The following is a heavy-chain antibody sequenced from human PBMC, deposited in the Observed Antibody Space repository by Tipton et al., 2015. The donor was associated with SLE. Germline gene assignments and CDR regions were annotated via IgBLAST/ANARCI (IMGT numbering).Heavy chain of an antibody. Sequence: QSGAEVKKPGASVKVSCKASGYTFTSYDISWVRQAPGQGLEWLGWISAYNGNTNYAQRLQGRVTMTTDASTSTAYMELRSLRSDDTAVYYCARTSAFRNWFDPWCQGTLVTVSS. D-gene: IGHD2/OR15-2a*01. CDR3: ARTSAFRNWFDP. J-gene: IGHJ5*02. CDR2: ISAYNGNT. V-gene: IGHV1-18*01. CDR1: GYTFTSYD.